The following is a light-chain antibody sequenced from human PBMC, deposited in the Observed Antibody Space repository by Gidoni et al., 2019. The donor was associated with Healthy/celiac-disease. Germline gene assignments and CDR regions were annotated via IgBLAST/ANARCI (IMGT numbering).Light chain of an antibody. CDR2: GAS. CDR3: QQYGSSSIT. J-gene: IGKJ5*01. V-gene: IGKV3-20*01. CDR1: QSVSSSY. Sequence: IEVTQSPGTLSLSPGERATLSCRARQSVSSSYLAWYQQKPGQAPRRLIYGASSRATGIPDRFSGSGSGTDFTLTISRLEPEDFAVYYCQQYGSSSITFXXXTRLEIK.